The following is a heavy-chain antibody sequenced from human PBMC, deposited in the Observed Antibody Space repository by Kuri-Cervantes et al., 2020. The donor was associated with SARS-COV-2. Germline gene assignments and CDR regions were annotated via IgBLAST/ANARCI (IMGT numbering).Heavy chain of an antibody. CDR2: INPNSGGT. D-gene: IGHD3-3*01. Sequence: ASVKVSCKASGYTFTGYYMHWVRQAPGQGLEWMGWINPNSGGTNYAQKFQGWVTMTRDTSISTAYMELSSLTSEDTAMYYCACPHGYFDFWNGKTPFDNWGQGTLVTVSS. V-gene: IGHV1-2*04. J-gene: IGHJ4*02. CDR1: GYTFTGYY. CDR3: ACPHGYFDFWNGKTPFDN.